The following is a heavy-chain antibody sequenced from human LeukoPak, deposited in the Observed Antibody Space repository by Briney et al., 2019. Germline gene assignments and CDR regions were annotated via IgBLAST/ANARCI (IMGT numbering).Heavy chain of an antibody. CDR3: ARGLLGWFGELSLRPFDP. CDR2: INHSGST. J-gene: IGHJ5*02. CDR1: GGSFSGYY. D-gene: IGHD3-10*01. Sequence: PSETLSLTCAVYGGSFSGYYWSWIRQPPGKGLEWIGEINHSGSTNYNPSLKSRVTISVDTSKNQFSLKLSSVTAADTAVYYCARGLLGWFGELSLRPFDPWGQGTLVTVSS. V-gene: IGHV4-34*01.